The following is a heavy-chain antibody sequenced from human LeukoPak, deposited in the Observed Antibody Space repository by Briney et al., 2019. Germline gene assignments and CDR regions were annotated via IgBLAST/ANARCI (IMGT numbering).Heavy chain of an antibody. Sequence: GGSLRLSCAASGFTFSDFYMSWLRQAPGKGLEWVSYISSSGSAIYYADSVKGRFTISRDNAKNSLYLHMNSLRAEDTAVYYCARARDGYNYAVDYWGQGTLVTVSS. CDR1: GFTFSDFY. J-gene: IGHJ4*02. CDR3: ARARDGYNYAVDY. CDR2: ISSSGSAI. D-gene: IGHD5-24*01. V-gene: IGHV3-11*01.